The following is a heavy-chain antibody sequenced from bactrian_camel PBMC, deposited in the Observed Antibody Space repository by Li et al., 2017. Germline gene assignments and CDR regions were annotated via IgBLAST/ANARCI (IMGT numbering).Heavy chain of an antibody. V-gene: IGHV3-2*01. D-gene: IGHD5*01. Sequence: VQLVESGGGLVQPGGSLRLSCAASGFTFSSYWMSWVRQAPGKGLEWVSGIGSASNTYIADSVKGRFTISRGNAKNTVYPQMNSLKSEDTALYYCATDALHGLGSPSNWGQGTQVTVS. CDR3: ATDALHGLGSPSN. CDR1: GFTFSSYW. J-gene: IGHJ4*01. CDR2: IGSASNT.